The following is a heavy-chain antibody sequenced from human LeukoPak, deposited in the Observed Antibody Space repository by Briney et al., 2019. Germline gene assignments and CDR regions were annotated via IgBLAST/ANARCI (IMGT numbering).Heavy chain of an antibody. CDR3: VRDEYGSESY. J-gene: IGHJ4*02. Sequence: GGPLRLSCAASGFTFSNYWMHWVRQAPGKGLVWVSRINSDGSRTTYADSVKGRFTISRDNAKNTLYLQMNSLRAEDTAVYYCVRDEYGSESYWGQGTLVTVSS. CDR1: GFTFSNYW. CDR2: INSDGSRT. V-gene: IGHV3-74*01. D-gene: IGHD3-10*01.